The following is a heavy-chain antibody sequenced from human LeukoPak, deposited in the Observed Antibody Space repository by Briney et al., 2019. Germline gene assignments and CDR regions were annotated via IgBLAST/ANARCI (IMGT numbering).Heavy chain of an antibody. CDR1: GYTFTGYY. V-gene: IGHV1-2*06. Sequence: GASVKVSCKASGYTFTGYYMHWVRQAPGQGLEWMGRINPNSGGTNYAQKFQGRVTMTRDTSISTAYMELSRLRSDDTAVYYCARAGIAVAGPYYYYGMDVWGQGTTVTVSS. CDR2: INPNSGGT. D-gene: IGHD6-19*01. CDR3: ARAGIAVAGPYYYYGMDV. J-gene: IGHJ6*02.